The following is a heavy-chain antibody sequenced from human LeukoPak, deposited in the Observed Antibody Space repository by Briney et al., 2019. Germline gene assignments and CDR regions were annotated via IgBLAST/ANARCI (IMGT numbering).Heavy chain of an antibody. Sequence: ASVKVSCKASGGTFSSYAISWVRQAPGQGLECIGGIIPIFGTANYAQKFQGRVTITADESTSTAYMELSSLRSEDTAVYYCARTLRGYYYYYYMDVWGKGTTVTVSS. CDR3: ARTLRGYYYYYYMDV. J-gene: IGHJ6*03. V-gene: IGHV1-69*13. D-gene: IGHD3-16*01. CDR2: IIPIFGTA. CDR1: GGTFSSYA.